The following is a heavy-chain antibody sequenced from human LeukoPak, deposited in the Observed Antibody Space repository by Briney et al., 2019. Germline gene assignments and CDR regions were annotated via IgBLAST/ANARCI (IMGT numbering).Heavy chain of an antibody. CDR1: GFTFSSYE. V-gene: IGHV3-48*03. J-gene: IGHJ6*03. Sequence: GGSLRLSCAASGFTFSSYEMNWVRQAPGKGLEWVSYISSSSSTIYYADSVKGRFTISRDNAKNSLYLQMNSLRAEDTAVYYCAGNIKRSEKDPVYYYMDVWGKGTTVTISS. D-gene: IGHD1/OR15-1a*01. CDR3: AGNIKRSEKDPVYYYMDV. CDR2: ISSSSSTI.